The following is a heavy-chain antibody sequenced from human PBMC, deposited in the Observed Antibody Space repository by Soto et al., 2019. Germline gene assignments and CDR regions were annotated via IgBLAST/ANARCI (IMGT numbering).Heavy chain of an antibody. Sequence: QVQLVQSGPEVKKPGASVKVSCKASGYTFTDHQIHWLRRAPGHRLEWMGRIDPKSGDTTFAQTYQGRITVTRDTSSNTVYMEMTRLTSDDTAIYYCARSHLRDYVKWSFDPWGQGSLVTVSS. CDR3: ARSHLRDYVKWSFDP. D-gene: IGHD1-26*01. V-gene: IGHV1-2*02. CDR1: GYTFTDHQ. CDR2: IDPKSGDT. J-gene: IGHJ5*02.